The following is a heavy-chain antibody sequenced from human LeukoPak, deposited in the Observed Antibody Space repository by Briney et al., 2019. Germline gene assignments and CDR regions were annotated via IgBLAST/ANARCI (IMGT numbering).Heavy chain of an antibody. CDR3: ARGNNYGSGSLFYG. CDR2: IDPSTGGT. V-gene: IGHV1-2*02. CDR1: GGTFSSYA. J-gene: IGHJ4*02. Sequence: ASVKVSCKASGGTFSSYAISWVRQAPGQGLEWMGWIDPSTGGTNYAQNFQGRVTMTRDTSTTTVYMELSSLKSDDTAVYHCARGNNYGSGSLFYGWGQGTLVTVSS. D-gene: IGHD3-10*01.